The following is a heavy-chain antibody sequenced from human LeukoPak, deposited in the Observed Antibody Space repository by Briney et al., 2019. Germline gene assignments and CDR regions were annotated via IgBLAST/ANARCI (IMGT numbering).Heavy chain of an antibody. D-gene: IGHD3-22*01. CDR2: ISHTFDI. V-gene: IGHV3-48*03. Sequence: GGSLRLSCAASGFTFSSFEVNWVRQAPGKGLEWISHISHTFDIKYADSVKGRFTISRDNAKNSQYLQMTSLRAQDTGIYYRARSSGSYRPFDSWGQGTLVIVSS. CDR1: GFTFSSFE. J-gene: IGHJ4*02. CDR3: ARSSGSYRPFDS.